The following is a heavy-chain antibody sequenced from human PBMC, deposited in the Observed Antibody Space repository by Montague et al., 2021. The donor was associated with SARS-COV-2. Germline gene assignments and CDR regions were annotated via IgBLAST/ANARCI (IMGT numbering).Heavy chain of an antibody. V-gene: IGHV4-30-2*01. CDR1: GGSISNDSYT. CDR2: IFPGAST. J-gene: IGHJ5*02. Sequence: TLSLTCSVSGGSISNDSYTWSWLPPPPGQGLEWIGSIFPGASTYSTASLQSRVTISIYNSQNQLSLRLTSITAADTTVYFCSRGGADFGDYGWLDAWGQGILVTVS. CDR3: SRGGADFGDYGWLDA. D-gene: IGHD4-17*01.